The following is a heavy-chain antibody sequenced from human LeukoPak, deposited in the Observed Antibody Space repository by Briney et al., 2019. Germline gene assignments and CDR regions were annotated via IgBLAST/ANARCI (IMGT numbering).Heavy chain of an antibody. J-gene: IGHJ4*02. Sequence: SETLSLTCTVSGGSISSSSYYWGWIRQPPGKGLEWIGSIYYSVTTYNPSLKSRVTISVDTSKNQFSLKLSSVTAADTAVYYCARDRLRWPKIDYWGQGTLVTVSS. V-gene: IGHV4-39*07. CDR2: IYYSVTT. D-gene: IGHD4-23*01. CDR3: ARDRLRWPKIDY. CDR1: GGSISSSSYY.